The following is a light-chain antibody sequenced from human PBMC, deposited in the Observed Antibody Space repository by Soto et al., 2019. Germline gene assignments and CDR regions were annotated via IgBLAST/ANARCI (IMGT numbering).Light chain of an antibody. J-gene: IGKJ4*01. V-gene: IGKV1-12*01. CDR2: SAS. Sequence: DIQMTQSPSSVSSSVGDRVTITCRASQAVGRWLAWYQQKPGKAPNLLIYSASNLQSGVPSRFSGATSGTDFTLTISNLQPEDFATYYCQQSNSFPLTFGGGTKVDI. CDR3: QQSNSFPLT. CDR1: QAVGRW.